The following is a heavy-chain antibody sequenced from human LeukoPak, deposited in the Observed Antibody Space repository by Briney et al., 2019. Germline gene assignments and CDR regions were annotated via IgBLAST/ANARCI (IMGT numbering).Heavy chain of an antibody. CDR2: IGIRGDT. CDR3: ARGGIQVSGIDEFDY. V-gene: IGHV3-13*01. Sequence: PGGSLRLSCAASGFTFIDYDMHWVRQVIGKGLEGVSAIGIRGDTHYSGSVKRRFTISRENAESSLYLQMNSLRAEDTAVYYCARGGIQVSGIDEFDYWGQGTLVTVSS. J-gene: IGHJ4*02. CDR1: GFTFIDYD. D-gene: IGHD6-19*01.